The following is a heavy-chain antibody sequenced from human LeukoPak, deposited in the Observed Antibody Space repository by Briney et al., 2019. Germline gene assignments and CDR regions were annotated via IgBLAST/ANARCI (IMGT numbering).Heavy chain of an antibody. J-gene: IGHJ4*02. CDR3: KQKTAYEILTGYFDY. CDR2: ITGGGSGT. V-gene: IGHV3-23*01. CDR1: GFTSRSDA. D-gene: IGHD3-9*01. Sequence: WGSLRLSCSASGFTSRSDAMSWIHQAPGKGLESVSAITGGGSGTYYADSVKGRFTISRDNAKNSLYLQMNSLRAEDTAFFFFKQKTAYEILTGYFDYWGQGTLVTVSS.